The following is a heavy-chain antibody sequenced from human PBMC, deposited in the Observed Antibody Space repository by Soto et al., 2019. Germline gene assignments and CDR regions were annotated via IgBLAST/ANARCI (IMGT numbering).Heavy chain of an antibody. CDR1: GFTFSSYG. D-gene: IGHD6-25*01. V-gene: IGHV3-30*19. CDR2: IWYDGSNK. Sequence: GSLRLSCAASGFTFSSYGMHWVRQAPGKGLEWVAVIWYDGSNKYYADSVKGRFTISRDNSKNTLYLQMNSLRAEDTAVYYCARDRLQGGNYYYYYGMDVWGQGTTVTVSS. CDR3: ARDRLQGGNYYYYYGMDV. J-gene: IGHJ6*02.